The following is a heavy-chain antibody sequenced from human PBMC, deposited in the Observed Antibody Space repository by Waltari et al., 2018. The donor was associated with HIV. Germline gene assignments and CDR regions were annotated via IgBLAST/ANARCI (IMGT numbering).Heavy chain of an antibody. CDR2: IYYTGGT. V-gene: IGHV4-39*01. CDR3: ARLTSIGQRGPAAMSGYYYYGMDV. CDR1: GGSISSSSYY. J-gene: IGHJ6*02. D-gene: IGHD2-2*01. Sequence: QLQLQESGPGLVKPSETLSLTCTVSGGSISSSSYYWGWIRQPPGRGLEWIGSIYYTGGTYYNPPLKSRVTISEGTSKNQVSRKLNSVTATDTAVYYCARLTSIGQRGPAAMSGYYYYGMDVWGQGTTVTVSS.